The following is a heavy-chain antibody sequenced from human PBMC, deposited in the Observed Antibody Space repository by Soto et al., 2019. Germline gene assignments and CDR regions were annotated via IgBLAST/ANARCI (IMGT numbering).Heavy chain of an antibody. D-gene: IGHD3-16*01. J-gene: IGHJ4*02. V-gene: IGHV3-74*01. CDR2: INNDGSST. CDR1: GFTFSSYW. Sequence: EVQLVESGGGLVQPGGSLRLSCAASGFTFSSYWMHWVRNVPGKGLVWVSHINNDGSSTTYADSVKGRFTISRDNVKNTVYLQMNSLIADDTAVYYCVRDDLGLGLDYWGQGTLVNVAS. CDR3: VRDDLGLGLDY.